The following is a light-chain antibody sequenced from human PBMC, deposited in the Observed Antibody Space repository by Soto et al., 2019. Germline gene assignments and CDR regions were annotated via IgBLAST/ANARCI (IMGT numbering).Light chain of an antibody. CDR2: DVS. CDR3: SSYTTSNTRQIV. J-gene: IGLJ1*01. CDR1: SSDVGGYNY. Sequence: QCVLTRPASVSGSPGQWITISCTGTSSDVGGYNYVSWYQHHPGKAPKLMIFDVSNRPSGVSNRFSGSKSGNTASLTISGLQPEDEADYYCSSYTTSNTRQIVFGTGTKVTVL. V-gene: IGLV2-14*03.